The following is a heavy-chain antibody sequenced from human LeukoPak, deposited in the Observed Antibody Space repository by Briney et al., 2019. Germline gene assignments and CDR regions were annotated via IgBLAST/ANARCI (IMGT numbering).Heavy chain of an antibody. J-gene: IGHJ3*02. Sequence: PGGSLRLSCVASGILVSSNYMSWVRQAPGKGLEWVSFIDSTGSTYYADSVKGRFTFSRDNSRNTLYLQMNSLRVEDTAVYYCARRERLGYSYGRGTLDIWGQGTMVTVSS. CDR3: ARRERLGYSYGRGTLDI. CDR1: GILVSSNY. V-gene: IGHV3-66*01. D-gene: IGHD5-18*01. CDR2: IDSTGST.